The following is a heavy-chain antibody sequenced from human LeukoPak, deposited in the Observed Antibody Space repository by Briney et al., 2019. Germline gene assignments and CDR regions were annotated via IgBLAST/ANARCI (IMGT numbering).Heavy chain of an antibody. CDR3: ARGDGYNHSPFDY. D-gene: IGHD5-24*01. Sequence: PGRSLRLSCAASGFTFSSYGMHWVRQAPGKGLEWVAVISYDGSNKYYADSVKGRHTISRDNSKNTLYLQMNSLRAEDTAVYYCARGDGYNHSPFDYWGQGTLVTVSS. V-gene: IGHV3-30*03. CDR1: GFTFSSYG. J-gene: IGHJ4*02. CDR2: ISYDGSNK.